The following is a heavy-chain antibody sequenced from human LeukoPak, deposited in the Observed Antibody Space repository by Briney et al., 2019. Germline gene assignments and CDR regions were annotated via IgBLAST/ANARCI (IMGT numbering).Heavy chain of an antibody. Sequence: GGSLRLSCVASGFTFSSYAMHWVRQTPGKGLEYVSGINSNGGSTQYANSVKGRFTISRDNSKDTLYLQMGSLRTDDMAVYFCARAPTVTAESAFGYWGQGTLVTVSP. CDR3: ARAPTVTAESAFGY. CDR1: GFTFSSYA. D-gene: IGHD4-17*01. CDR2: INSNGGST. J-gene: IGHJ4*02. V-gene: IGHV3-64*01.